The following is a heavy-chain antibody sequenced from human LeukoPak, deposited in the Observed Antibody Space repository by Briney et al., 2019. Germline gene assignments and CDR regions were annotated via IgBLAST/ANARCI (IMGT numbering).Heavy chain of an antibody. V-gene: IGHV1-18*01. D-gene: IGHD3-22*01. CDR1: GYTFTSYG. J-gene: IGHJ5*02. CDR3: ARSPDLYDSSGYYFNWFDP. CDR2: ISAYNGNT. Sequence: GASVKVSCKASGYTFTSYGISWVRQAPGQGLEWMGWISAYNGNTNYAQKLQGRVTMTTDTSTSTAYVELRSLRSDDTAVYYCARSPDLYDSSGYYFNWFDPWGQGTLVTVSS.